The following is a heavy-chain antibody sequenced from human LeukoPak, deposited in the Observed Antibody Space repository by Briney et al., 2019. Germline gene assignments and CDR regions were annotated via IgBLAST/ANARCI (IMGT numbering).Heavy chain of an antibody. D-gene: IGHD1-26*01. CDR3: ARIGGSFYFYYFMDV. CDR2: IFYTGST. V-gene: IGHV4-39*07. CDR1: GGSIRSTSYY. J-gene: IGHJ6*03. Sequence: KPSETLSLTCSVSGGSIRSTSYYWGWIRQPPGKGLEWTGNIFYTGSTYYNPSLKSRVTISIDTSRNQFSLKLSSVTAAGTAVYYCARIGGSFYFYYFMDVWGKGTTVTVSS.